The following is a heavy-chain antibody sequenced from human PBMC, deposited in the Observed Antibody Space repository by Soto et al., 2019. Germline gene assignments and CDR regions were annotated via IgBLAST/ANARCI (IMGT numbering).Heavy chain of an antibody. CDR2: VYHRGTT. CDR3: ALGGYNYGRPFDF. Sequence: PSETLSLTCSVSGAPISNYHYSWIRQSPGKGLEWIGYVYHRGTTYYTPSLKSRVNMSLDTSTNEFYLNLKSVTAADTAVYYCALGGYNYGRPFDFWGQGTLVTVSS. V-gene: IGHV4-59*01. CDR1: GAPISNYH. J-gene: IGHJ4*02. D-gene: IGHD5-18*01.